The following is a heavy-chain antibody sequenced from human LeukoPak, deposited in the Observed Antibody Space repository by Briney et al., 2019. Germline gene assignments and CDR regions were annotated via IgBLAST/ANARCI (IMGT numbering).Heavy chain of an antibody. Sequence: PSETLSLTCTVSGGSVSSSSYYWGWIRQPPGKGLEWIGSIYYSGSTYYNPSLKSRVTISVDTSKNQFSLKLSSVTAADTAVYYCARRDYYDSSGYGELDYWGQGTLVTVSS. V-gene: IGHV4-39*01. CDR2: IYYSGST. D-gene: IGHD3-22*01. CDR3: ARRDYYDSSGYGELDY. J-gene: IGHJ4*02. CDR1: GGSVSSSSYY.